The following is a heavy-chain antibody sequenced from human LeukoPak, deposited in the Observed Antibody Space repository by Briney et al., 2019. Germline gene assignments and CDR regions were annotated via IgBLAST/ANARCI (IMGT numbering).Heavy chain of an antibody. CDR1: GYTFTSYG. D-gene: IGHD5-24*01. Sequence: ASVKVSCKASGYTFTSYGISWARQAPGQGLEWMGWISAYNGNTNYAQKLQGRVTMTTDTSTSTAYMELRSLRSDDTAVYYCARSAMATSYWYFDLWGRGTLVTVSS. CDR3: ARSAMATSYWYFDL. V-gene: IGHV1-18*01. CDR2: ISAYNGNT. J-gene: IGHJ2*01.